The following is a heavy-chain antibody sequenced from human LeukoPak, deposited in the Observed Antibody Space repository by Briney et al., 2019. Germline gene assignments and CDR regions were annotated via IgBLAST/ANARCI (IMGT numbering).Heavy chain of an antibody. CDR3: AGDSGSGYYDSSGSFFDY. V-gene: IGHV3-30*15. CDR1: GFSFSTYA. Sequence: PGGSLRLSCAASGFSFSTYAMHWVRQAPGKGLEWVAVISDDGSDKYYAGSVKGRFTISRDNSKNTLYLQMSSLRAEDTAVYYCAGDSGSGYYDSSGSFFDYWGQGTLVTVSS. CDR2: ISDDGSDK. D-gene: IGHD3-22*01. J-gene: IGHJ4*02.